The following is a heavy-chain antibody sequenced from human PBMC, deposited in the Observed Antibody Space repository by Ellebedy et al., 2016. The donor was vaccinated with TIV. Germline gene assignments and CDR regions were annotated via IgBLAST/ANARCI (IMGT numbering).Heavy chain of an antibody. CDR2: IPYAGRNE. CDR3: ARDGRVGSYYRGVY. D-gene: IGHD1-26*01. J-gene: IGHJ4*02. V-gene: IGHV3-30*03. CDR1: GFSFSGYS. Sequence: GGSLRLSXAASGFSFSGYSFHWARQAPGKGLEWVAFIPYAGRNEYYADSVKGRFTISRDNSRSTVYLQMNSLRPEDTAVYYCARDGRVGSYYRGVYWGQGTLVTVSS.